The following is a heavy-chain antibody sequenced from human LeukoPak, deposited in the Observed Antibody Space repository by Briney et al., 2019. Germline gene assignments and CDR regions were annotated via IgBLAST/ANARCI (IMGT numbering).Heavy chain of an antibody. CDR1: GDSISSGDYS. D-gene: IGHD3-10*01. CDR2: INHSGST. CDR3: ARGGWSYYGSGRLIDY. J-gene: IGHJ4*02. V-gene: IGHV4-34*01. Sequence: SETLSLTCAVSGDSISSGDYSWSWIRQPPGKGLEWIGEINHSGSTNYNPSLKSRVTISVDTSKNQFSLKLSSVTAADTAVYYCARGGWSYYGSGRLIDYWGQGTLVTVSS.